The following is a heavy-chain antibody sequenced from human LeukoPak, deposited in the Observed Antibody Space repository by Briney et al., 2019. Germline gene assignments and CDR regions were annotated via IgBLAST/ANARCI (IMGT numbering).Heavy chain of an antibody. CDR3: ARGGAAAGYAFDI. D-gene: IGHD6-13*01. V-gene: IGHV4-59*01. CDR1: GGSISSYY. CDR2: IYYSGST. Sequence: SETLSLTCTVSGGSISSYYWSWIRQPPGKGLEWIGYIYYSGSTNYNPSLKSRVTISVDTSKNQFSLKLSSVTAADTAVYYCARGGAAAGYAFDIWGQGTMVTVSS. J-gene: IGHJ3*02.